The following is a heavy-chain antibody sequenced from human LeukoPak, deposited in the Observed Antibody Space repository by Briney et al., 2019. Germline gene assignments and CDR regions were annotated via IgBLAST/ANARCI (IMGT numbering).Heavy chain of an antibody. CDR3: ARAYGIAGAGFSY. Sequence: AASVKVSCKASGYTFTGYYMHWVRQAPGQGLEWMGWINPNSGGTNYAQKFQGRVTMTRDTSISAAYMELSRLRSDDTAVYYCARAYGIAGAGFSYWGQLVPVTVSS. CDR2: INPNSGGT. D-gene: IGHD6-19*01. V-gene: IGHV1-2*02. CDR1: GYTFTGYY. J-gene: IGHJ4*02.